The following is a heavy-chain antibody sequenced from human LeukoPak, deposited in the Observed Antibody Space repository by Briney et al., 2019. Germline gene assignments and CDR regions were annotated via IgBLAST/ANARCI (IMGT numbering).Heavy chain of an antibody. J-gene: IGHJ6*02. V-gene: IGHV3-21*01. D-gene: IGHD4-17*01. CDR2: ISSSSSYI. Sequence: GGSLRLSCAASGLSFSNYNMNWVRQAPGKGLEWVSSISSSSSYIYYAHSVKGRFTISRDNAKNSLYLQMNTLRAEDTAVYYCARGPYGDYPTDDYYYYGMDVWGQGTTVTVSS. CDR1: GLSFSNYN. CDR3: ARGPYGDYPTDDYYYYGMDV.